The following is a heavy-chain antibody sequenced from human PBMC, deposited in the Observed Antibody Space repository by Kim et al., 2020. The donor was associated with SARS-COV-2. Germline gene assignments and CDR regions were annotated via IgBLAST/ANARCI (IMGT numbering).Heavy chain of an antibody. D-gene: IGHD3-10*01. J-gene: IGHJ6*02. CDR3: ARGTGSGSYWYYYYGMDV. CDR1: GGSISSGDYY. V-gene: IGHV4-30-4*01. CDR2: IYYSGST. Sequence: SETLSLTCTVSGGSISSGDYYWSWIRQPPGKGLEWIGYIYYSGSTYYNPSLKSRVTISVDTSKNQFSLKLSSVTAADTAVYYCARGTGSGSYWYYYYGMDVWGQGTTVTVSS.